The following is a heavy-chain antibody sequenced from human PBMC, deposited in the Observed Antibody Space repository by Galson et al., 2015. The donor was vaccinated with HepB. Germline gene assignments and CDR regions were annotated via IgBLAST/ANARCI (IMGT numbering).Heavy chain of an antibody. CDR1: GGTFNNCA. V-gene: IGHV1-69*06. CDR2: IIPIFGST. J-gene: IGHJ4*02. Sequence: SVKVSCKASGGTFNNCAISWVRQAPGQGLEWMGGIIPIFGSTNYAQKFQGRLTITADKSTSTAYMEVSSLRSEDTAVYYCAKGASRWLLDYWGQGTLVTVSS. D-gene: IGHD5-12*01. CDR3: AKGASRWLLDY.